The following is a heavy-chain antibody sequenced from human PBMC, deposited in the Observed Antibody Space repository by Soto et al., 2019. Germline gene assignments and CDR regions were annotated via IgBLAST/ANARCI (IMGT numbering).Heavy chain of an antibody. V-gene: IGHV4-31*03. CDR2: TYNSGNS. CDR3: ARGVGYSGSFEDAFDI. D-gene: IGHD1-26*01. J-gene: IGHJ3*02. Sequence: PSETLSLTCTVAGVSISRRGYYWSWIRQHPGTGLEWIGYTYNSGNSYYNPSLKSRVTISADTSKNQFSLNVSFVTAADTAVYYXARGVGYSGSFEDAFDIWGQGKTVTVSS. CDR1: GVSISRRGYY.